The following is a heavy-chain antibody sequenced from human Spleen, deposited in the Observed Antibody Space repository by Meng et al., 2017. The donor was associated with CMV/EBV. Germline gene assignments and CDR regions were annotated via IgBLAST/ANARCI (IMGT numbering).Heavy chain of an antibody. CDR3: ARDRGLRETEDFDY. V-gene: IGHV3-9*01. Sequence: SLKISCAASGFTFDDYAMHWVRQAPGKGLEWVSGISWNSGSIGYADSVKGRFTISRDNAKNSLYLQMNSLRAEDTAVYYCARDRGLRETEDFDYWGQGTLVTVSS. CDR1: GFTFDDYA. CDR2: ISWNSGSI. J-gene: IGHJ4*02. D-gene: IGHD4-17*01.